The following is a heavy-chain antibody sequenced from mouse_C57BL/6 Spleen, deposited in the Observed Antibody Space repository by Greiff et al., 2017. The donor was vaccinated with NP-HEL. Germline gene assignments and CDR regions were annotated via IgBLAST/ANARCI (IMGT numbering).Heavy chain of an antibody. CDR3: ARKVYDYFYYFDY. CDR1: GFTFSDYG. J-gene: IGHJ2*01. CDR2: ISSGSSTI. Sequence: EVKLVESGGGLVKPGGSLKLSCAASGFTFSDYGMHWVRQAPEKGLEWVAYISSGSSTIYYADTVKGRFTISRDNAKNTLFLQMTSLRSEDTAMYYCARKVYDYFYYFDYWGQGTTLTVSS. V-gene: IGHV5-17*01. D-gene: IGHD2-4*01.